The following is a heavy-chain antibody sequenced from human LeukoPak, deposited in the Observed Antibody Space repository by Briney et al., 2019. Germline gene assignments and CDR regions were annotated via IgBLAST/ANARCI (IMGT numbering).Heavy chain of an antibody. CDR3: ARDLYYYDSSGYYEFDP. V-gene: IGHV1-2*02. D-gene: IGHD3-22*01. J-gene: IGHJ5*02. CDR2: FNPNSGGT. CDR1: GYTFTGYY. Sequence: ASVKVSCKASGYTFTGYYIHWVRQAPGHGLGWMGWFNPNSGGTNYAQKFQGRVTMTRDTSISTAYMELSRLRSDDTAVYYCARDLYYYDSSGYYEFDPWGQGTLVTVSS.